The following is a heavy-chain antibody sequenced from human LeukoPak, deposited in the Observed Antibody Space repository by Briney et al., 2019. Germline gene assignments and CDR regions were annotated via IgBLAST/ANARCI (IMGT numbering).Heavy chain of an antibody. CDR3: ARDNSDYDSSGYTYYFDS. V-gene: IGHV4-39*02. J-gene: IGHJ4*02. CDR2: IYYSGST. D-gene: IGHD3-22*01. Sequence: SETLSLTCTVSGGSISSSSYYWGWIRQPPGKGLEWIGSIYYSGSTYYNPSLKSRVTISVDTSKNQFSLKLSSVTAADTAVYYCARDNSDYDSSGYTYYFDSWGQGTLVTVSS. CDR1: GGSISSSSYY.